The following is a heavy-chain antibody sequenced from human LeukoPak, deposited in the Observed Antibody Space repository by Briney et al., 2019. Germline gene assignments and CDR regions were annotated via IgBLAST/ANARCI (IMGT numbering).Heavy chain of an antibody. CDR3: ARETRDGYNYFGY. D-gene: IGHD5-24*01. V-gene: IGHV3-21*01. CDR2: ISSSSSYI. CDR1: GFTFSDYA. Sequence: GGSLRLSCAASGFTFSDYAMSWVRQAPGKGLEWVSSISSSSSYIYYADSVKGRFTISRDNAKNSLYLQMNSLRAEDTAVYYCARETRDGYNYFGYWGQGTLVTVSS. J-gene: IGHJ4*02.